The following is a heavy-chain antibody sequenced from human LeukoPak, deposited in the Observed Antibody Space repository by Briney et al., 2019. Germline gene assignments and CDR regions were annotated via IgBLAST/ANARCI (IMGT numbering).Heavy chain of an antibody. J-gene: IGHJ3*02. CDR3: KKDPGTTIVAFDI. CDR2: ISGGST. Sequence: GGSLRLSCAASGFTVSSNEMSWVRQAPGKGLEWVSSISGGSTYYADSRKRRFTISRDNSKNTMHLQMNSLKAEDTAVYYCKKDPGTTIVAFDIWGQGTMVTVSS. CDR1: GFTVSSNE. D-gene: IGHD3-22*01. V-gene: IGHV3-38-3*01.